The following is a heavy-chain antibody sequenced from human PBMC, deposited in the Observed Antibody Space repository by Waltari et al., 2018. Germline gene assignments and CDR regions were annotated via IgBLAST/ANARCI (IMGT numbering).Heavy chain of an antibody. Sequence: CAVYGGSFSGYYWSWIRQPPGKGLEWIGEINHSGSTNYNPSLKSRVTISVDTSKNQFSLKLSSVTAADTAVYYCARPRDAATIPYGDYFDYWGQGTLVTVSS. D-gene: IGHD5-12*01. CDR1: GGSFSGYY. V-gene: IGHV4-34*01. CDR2: INHSGST. J-gene: IGHJ4*02. CDR3: ARPRDAATIPYGDYFDY.